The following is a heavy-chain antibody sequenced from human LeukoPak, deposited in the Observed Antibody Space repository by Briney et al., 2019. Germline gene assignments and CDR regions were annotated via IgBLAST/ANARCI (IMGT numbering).Heavy chain of an antibody. CDR2: ISYDGSNK. CDR3: ARSQLLWFGGSFDY. Sequence: PSETLSLTCTVSGGSISSYYWSWIRQPPGKGLEWVAVISYDGSNKYYADSVKGRFTISRDNSKNTLYLQMNSLRAEDTAVYYCARSQLLWFGGSFDYWGQGTLVTVSS. D-gene: IGHD3-10*01. V-gene: IGHV3-30*03. CDR1: GGSISSYY. J-gene: IGHJ4*02.